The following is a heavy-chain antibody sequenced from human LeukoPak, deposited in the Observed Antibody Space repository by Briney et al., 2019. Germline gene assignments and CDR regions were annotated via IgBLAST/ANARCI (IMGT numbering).Heavy chain of an antibody. CDR1: GGSISSGDYY. J-gene: IGHJ3*02. D-gene: IGHD2-2*02. Sequence: SQTLSLTCTVSGGSISSGDYYWSWIRQPPGKGLEWIGYIYYSGSTYYNPSLKSRVTISVDTSKNQFSLKLSSVTAADTAVYYCARVHCSSTSCYISALPDAFDIWGQGTMVTVSS. CDR3: ARVHCSSTSCYISALPDAFDI. V-gene: IGHV4-30-4*08. CDR2: IYYSGST.